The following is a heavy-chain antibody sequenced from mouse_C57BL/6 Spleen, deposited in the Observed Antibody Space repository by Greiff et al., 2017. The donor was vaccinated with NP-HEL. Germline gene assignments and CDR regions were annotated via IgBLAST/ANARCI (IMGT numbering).Heavy chain of an antibody. CDR3: ARERDYDEGHFDY. V-gene: IGHV1-52*01. D-gene: IGHD2-4*01. CDR1: GYTFTSYW. J-gene: IGHJ2*01. Sequence: VKLQQPGAELVRPGSSVKLSCKASGYTFTSYWMHWVKQRPIQGLEWIGNIDPSDSETHYNQKFKDKATLTVDKSSSTAYMQLSSLTSEDSAVYYCARERDYDEGHFDYWGQGTTLTVSS. CDR2: IDPSDSET.